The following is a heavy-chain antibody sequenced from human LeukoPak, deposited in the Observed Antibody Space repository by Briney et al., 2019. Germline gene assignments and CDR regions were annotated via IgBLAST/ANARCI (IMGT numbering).Heavy chain of an antibody. V-gene: IGHV3-11*04. CDR2: ISSSGSTI. D-gene: IGHD2-2*01. CDR1: GFTFSDYY. Sequence: GGSLRLSCAASGFTFSDYYMSWIRQAPGKGLEWVSYISSSGSTIYYANSVKGRFTISRYNAKNSLYLQMNSLRAEDTAVYYCARVMGYCSSTSCPLRSYYYYYYMDVWGKGTTVTVSS. CDR3: ARVMGYCSSTSCPLRSYYYYYYMDV. J-gene: IGHJ6*03.